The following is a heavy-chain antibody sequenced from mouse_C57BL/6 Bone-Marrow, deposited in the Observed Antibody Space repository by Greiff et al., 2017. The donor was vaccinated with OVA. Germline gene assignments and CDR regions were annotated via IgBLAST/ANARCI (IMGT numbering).Heavy chain of an antibody. CDR1: GYTFTSYG. CDR2: IYPRSGNT. Sequence: VQLVESGAELARPGASVKLSCKASGYTFTSYGISWVKQRTGQGLEWIGEIYPRSGNTYYNEKFKGKATLTADKSSSTAYMGLRSLTSEDSAVYFCARPPYYGSSYCYWGQGTTLTVSS. D-gene: IGHD1-1*01. J-gene: IGHJ2*01. CDR3: ARPPYYGSSYCY. V-gene: IGHV1-81*01.